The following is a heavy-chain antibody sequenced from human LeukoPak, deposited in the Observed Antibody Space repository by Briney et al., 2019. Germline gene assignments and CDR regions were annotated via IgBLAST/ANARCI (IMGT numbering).Heavy chain of an antibody. CDR3: ATGGYSYGLGYYGMDV. D-gene: IGHD5-18*01. Sequence: GGSLRLSCAASGFTFSSYAMSWVRQAPGKGLEWVSSISSSSSYIYYADSVKGRFTISRDNAKNSLYLQMNSLRAEDTAVYYCATGGYSYGLGYYGMDVWGQGTTVTVSS. V-gene: IGHV3-21*01. CDR1: GFTFSSYA. CDR2: ISSSSSYI. J-gene: IGHJ6*02.